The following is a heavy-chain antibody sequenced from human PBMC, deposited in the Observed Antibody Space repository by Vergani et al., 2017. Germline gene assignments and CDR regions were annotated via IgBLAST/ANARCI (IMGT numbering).Heavy chain of an antibody. CDR3: ARDCSSTSCHDSP. CDR1: GGSISSYY. V-gene: IGHV4-59*12. J-gene: IGHJ5*02. D-gene: IGHD2-2*01. CDR2: IYYSGSP. Sequence: QVQLQESGPGLVKPSETLSLTCTVSGGSISSYYWSWIRKPPGKGLEWIGYIYYSGSPYYNPSLKSRVTISVDTSKNQFSLKLSSVTAADTAVYYCARDCSSTSCHDSPWGQRTLVTVSS.